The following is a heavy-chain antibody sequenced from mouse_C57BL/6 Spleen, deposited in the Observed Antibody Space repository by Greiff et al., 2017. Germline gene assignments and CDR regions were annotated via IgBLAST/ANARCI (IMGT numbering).Heavy chain of an antibody. J-gene: IGHJ2*01. CDR1: GYTFTSYW. V-gene: IGHV1-59*01. CDR3: ASLAGVVGDY. D-gene: IGHD1-1*01. Sequence: QVQLKQPGAELVRPGTSVKLSCKASGYTFTSYWMHWVKQRPGQGLEWIGVIDPSDSYTNYNQKFKGKATMTVDTSSSTAYMQLSSLTSEDSAVYYCASLAGVVGDYWGQGTTLTVSS. CDR2: IDPSDSYT.